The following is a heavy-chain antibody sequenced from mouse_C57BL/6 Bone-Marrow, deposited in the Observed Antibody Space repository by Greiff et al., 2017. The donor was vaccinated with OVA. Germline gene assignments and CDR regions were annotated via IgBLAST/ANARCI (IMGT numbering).Heavy chain of an antibody. V-gene: IGHV1-64*01. J-gene: IGHJ2*01. CDR2: IHPNSGST. CDR1: GYTFTSYW. CDR3: ARSRGGLTFDY. D-gene: IGHD4-1*01. Sequence: QVQLQQSGAELVKPGASVKLSCKASGYTFTSYWMHWVKQRPGQGLEWIGMIHPNSGSTNYNEKFKSKATLTVDKSSSTAYMQLSSLTSEDSAVYYCARSRGGLTFDYWGQGTTLTVSS.